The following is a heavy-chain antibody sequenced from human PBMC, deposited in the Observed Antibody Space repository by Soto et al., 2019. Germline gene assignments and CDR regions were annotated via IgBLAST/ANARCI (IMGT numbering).Heavy chain of an antibody. Sequence: PGGSLRLSCAASGFTFSSYGMHWVRQAPGKGLEWVAVIWYDGSNKYYADSVKGRFTISRDNSKNTLYLQMNSLRAEDTAVYCCASSDYDFWSGYWYYFDYWGQGTLVTVSS. J-gene: IGHJ4*02. CDR3: ASSDYDFWSGYWYYFDY. D-gene: IGHD3-3*01. V-gene: IGHV3-33*01. CDR2: IWYDGSNK. CDR1: GFTFSSYG.